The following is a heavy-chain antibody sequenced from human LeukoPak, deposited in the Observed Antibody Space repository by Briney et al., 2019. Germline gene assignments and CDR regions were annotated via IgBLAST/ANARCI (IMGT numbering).Heavy chain of an antibody. Sequence: ASVKVSCKASGGTFSSYAISWVRQAPGQGLEWMGGIIPIFGTANYAQKFQGRVTITTDESTSTAYMELSSLRSEDTAVYYCARGPLYCSSTSCYDWFDPWGQGTLVTVS. D-gene: IGHD2-2*01. CDR2: IIPIFGTA. J-gene: IGHJ5*02. V-gene: IGHV1-69*05. CDR1: GGTFSSYA. CDR3: ARGPLYCSSTSCYDWFDP.